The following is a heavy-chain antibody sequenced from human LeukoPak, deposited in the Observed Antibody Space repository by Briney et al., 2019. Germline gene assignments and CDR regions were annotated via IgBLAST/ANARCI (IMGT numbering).Heavy chain of an antibody. D-gene: IGHD2-8*01. Sequence: GASVKLSCTASGYTFTRYGISWVRQAPGHRLECMRWISAYNGNTNYAQKLQGRVTMTTDTSTSTTYLALRSLRSDDTAVYYCARARLTGDAFDIWGQGTMVTVSS. CDR2: ISAYNGNT. J-gene: IGHJ3*02. CDR3: ARARLTGDAFDI. CDR1: GYTFTRYG. V-gene: IGHV1-18*01.